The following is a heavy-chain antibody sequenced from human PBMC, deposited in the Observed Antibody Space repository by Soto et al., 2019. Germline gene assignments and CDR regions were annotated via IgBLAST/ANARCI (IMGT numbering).Heavy chain of an antibody. CDR3: ATEPGIPGNVGKYADY. D-gene: IGHD1-20*01. J-gene: IGHJ4*02. Sequence: QVQLVQSGAEVKKPGSSVMVSCKASGDTSRPFSFSWVRQAPGLGLEWVGGVVPAFGKTNYAQRFQGRVTITADRSTNTVSLEVRSLRAEDSAVYYCATEPGIPGNVGKYADYWGQGTLITVSS. CDR1: GDTSRPFS. V-gene: IGHV1-69*06. CDR2: VVPAFGKT.